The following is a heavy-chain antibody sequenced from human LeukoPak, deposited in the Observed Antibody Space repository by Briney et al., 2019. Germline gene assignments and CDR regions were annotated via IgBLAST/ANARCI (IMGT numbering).Heavy chain of an antibody. J-gene: IGHJ3*02. V-gene: IGHV3-9*01. CDR2: ISWNSGSI. Sequence: PGRSLRLSCAASGFTFDDYAMHWVRQAPGKGLEWVSGISWNSGSIGYADSVKGRFTISRDNAKNSLYLQMNSLRAEDTALYYCAKDIRRWLQLKEGDAFDIWGQGTMVTVSS. CDR3: AKDIRRWLQLKEGDAFDI. CDR1: GFTFDDYA. D-gene: IGHD5-24*01.